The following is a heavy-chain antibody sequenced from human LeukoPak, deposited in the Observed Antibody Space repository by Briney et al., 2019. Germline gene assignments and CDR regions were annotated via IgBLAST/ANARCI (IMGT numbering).Heavy chain of an antibody. J-gene: IGHJ6*03. CDR1: GFTFSSYS. V-gene: IGHV3-48*04. CDR3: ARVITIFGVVSYMDV. D-gene: IGHD3-3*01. CDR2: ISSSSSTI. Sequence: GGSLRLSCAASGFTFSSYSMNWVRQAPGKGLEWVSYISSSSSTIYYADSVKGRFTISRDNAKNSLYLQMNSLRAEDTAVYYCARVITIFGVVSYMDVWGKGTTVTVSS.